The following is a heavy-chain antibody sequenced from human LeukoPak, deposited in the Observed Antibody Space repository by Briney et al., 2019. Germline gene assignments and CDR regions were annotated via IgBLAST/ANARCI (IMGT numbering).Heavy chain of an antibody. D-gene: IGHD6-19*01. V-gene: IGHV3-21*01. CDR2: ISSSSSYI. Sequence: GGSLRLSCAAYGFTFRSYSMNWVRQAPGKGLEWVSSISSSSSYIYYADSVKGRFTISRDNAKNSLYLQMNSLRAEDTAVYYCARDSTPYSSGWYHWGQGTLVTVSS. CDR3: ARDSTPYSSGWYH. CDR1: GFTFRSYS. J-gene: IGHJ5*02.